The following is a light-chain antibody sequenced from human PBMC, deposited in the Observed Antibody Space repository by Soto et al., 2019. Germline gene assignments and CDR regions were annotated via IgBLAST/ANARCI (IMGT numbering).Light chain of an antibody. J-gene: IGKJ4*01. CDR2: GAS. V-gene: IGKV3-15*01. Sequence: EIVMTQSPATLSVSPGERATLSCRASQSVSSNLAWYQQKPGQAPRLLIYGASTRATGIPARFSGSGSGTEFTLTISILHSEDFAVYYCQQYNNWPPLTFGGGTKVEIK. CDR1: QSVSSN. CDR3: QQYNNWPPLT.